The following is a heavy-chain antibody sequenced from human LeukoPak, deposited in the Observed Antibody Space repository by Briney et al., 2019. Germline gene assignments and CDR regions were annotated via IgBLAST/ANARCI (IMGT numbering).Heavy chain of an antibody. CDR1: GDSISSSSYY. CDR3: ARPRLGATQFDAFDI. V-gene: IGHV4-39*07. D-gene: IGHD1-26*01. J-gene: IGHJ3*02. CDR2: IYYSGST. Sequence: PSETLSLTCTVSGDSISSSSYYWGWIRQPPGKGLEWIVSIYYSGSTYFNPSLKSRVTISVDTSKNQFSLKLSSVTAEDTAVYYCARPRLGATQFDAFDIWGQGTMVTVSS.